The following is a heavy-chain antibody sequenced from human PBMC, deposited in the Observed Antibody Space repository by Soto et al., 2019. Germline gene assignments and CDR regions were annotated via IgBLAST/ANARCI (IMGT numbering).Heavy chain of an antibody. Sequence: TRSLSCSVSGVSMNNGGYYWSWIRQLPGKGLEWIGYIYSNGDTYYNPSLKSRLTISVDTSKNQFSLNLTSVTAADTAVYYCARRGGSSSRYYYYALDVWGQGTTVTVSS. CDR3: ARRGGSSSRYYYYALDV. D-gene: IGHD6-6*01. CDR1: GVSMNNGGYY. CDR2: IYSNGDT. J-gene: IGHJ6*02. V-gene: IGHV4-31*03.